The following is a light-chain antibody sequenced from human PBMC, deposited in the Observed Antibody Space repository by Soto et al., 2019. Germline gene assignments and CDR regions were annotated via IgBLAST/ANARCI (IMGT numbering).Light chain of an antibody. CDR1: QYINTR. CDR3: QQYLISVT. J-gene: IGKJ5*01. V-gene: IGKV3D-11*03. Sequence: EIVLTQSPATLSSFPGDRVTLSCKASQYINTRLAWYQHRPGQAPRLLIYQTSLRAAGIPARFSASGSGTDFTLTISRLEPQDSAMYYCQQYLISVTFGQGTRLEIK. CDR2: QTS.